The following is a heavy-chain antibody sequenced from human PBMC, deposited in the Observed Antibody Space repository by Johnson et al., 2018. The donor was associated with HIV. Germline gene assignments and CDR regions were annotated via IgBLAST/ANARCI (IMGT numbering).Heavy chain of an antibody. CDR3: ARDQVLLWFGSGGDAFDI. V-gene: IGHV3-30-3*01. D-gene: IGHD3-10*01. CDR1: GFTFSSYA. J-gene: IGHJ3*02. CDR2: ISYDGSNK. Sequence: QVQLVESGGGVVQPGRSLRLSCAASGFTFSSYAMHWVRQAPGKGLEWVAVISYDGSNKYYADSVKGRFTISRDNSKNTLYLQMNSLRAEDTAVYYCARDQVLLWFGSGGDAFDIWSQGTMVTVSS.